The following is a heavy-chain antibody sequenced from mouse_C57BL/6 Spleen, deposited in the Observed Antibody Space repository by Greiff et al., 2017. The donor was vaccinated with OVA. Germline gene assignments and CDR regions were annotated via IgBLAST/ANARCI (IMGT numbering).Heavy chain of an antibody. CDR2: IYPGDGDT. J-gene: IGHJ4*01. CDR1: GYAFSSSW. Sequence: VKLQESGPELVKPGASVKISCKASGYAFSSSWMNWVKQRPGKGLEWIGRIYPGDGDTNYNGKFKGKATLTADKSSSTAYMQLSSLTSEDSAVYFCARDYYYGSSYAMDYWGQGTSVTVSS. CDR3: ARDYYYGSSYAMDY. V-gene: IGHV1-82*01. D-gene: IGHD1-1*01.